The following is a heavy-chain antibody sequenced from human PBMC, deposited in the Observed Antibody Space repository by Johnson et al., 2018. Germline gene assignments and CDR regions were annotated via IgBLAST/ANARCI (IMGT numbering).Heavy chain of an antibody. J-gene: IGHJ3*02. D-gene: IGHD2-21*02. CDR3: ARLWAYCGGDCLDAFDI. CDR2: ISSSSRII. Sequence: EGLVESGGGLVQPGGTLRLSCTASGFTFSTYSMNWVRQDPGQGLEWVSYISSSSRIIYYADSVKGRFTTSRDNDKNSLYLQMNSLRDEDTAVYYWARLWAYCGGDCLDAFDIWGQGTVISVS. CDR1: GFTFSTYS. V-gene: IGHV3-48*02.